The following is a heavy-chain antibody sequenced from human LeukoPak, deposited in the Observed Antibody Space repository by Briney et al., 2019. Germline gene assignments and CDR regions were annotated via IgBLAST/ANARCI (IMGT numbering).Heavy chain of an antibody. D-gene: IGHD2-2*01. CDR2: VYYIGNT. V-gene: IGHV4-39*01. CDR3: ARHRGRGACSSTSCYPGDVDY. CDR1: VGAICSVGYY. Sequence: SQTLCLTSTVSVGAICSVGYYCGWIRQPPRKRLWWGGGVYYIGNTYSKTSLKSRVTLSVDTSKDQCSLKLSPLSAAHTAGCFSARHRGRGACSSTSCYPGDVDYWGQGTLVTVSS. J-gene: IGHJ4*02.